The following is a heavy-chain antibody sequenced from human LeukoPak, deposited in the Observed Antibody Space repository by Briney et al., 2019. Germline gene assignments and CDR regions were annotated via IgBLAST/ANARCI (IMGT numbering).Heavy chain of an antibody. Sequence: GGSLRLSCAASGFTFSSYWMSWVRQATGKGLEWVANIKQDGSEKYYVDSVKGRFTISRDNAKNSLYLQMNSLRAEDTAVYYCAKDASTLWFGVLNWGQGTLVTVSS. CDR3: AKDASTLWFGVLN. J-gene: IGHJ4*02. D-gene: IGHD3-10*01. CDR1: GFTFSSYW. V-gene: IGHV3-7*03. CDR2: IKQDGSEK.